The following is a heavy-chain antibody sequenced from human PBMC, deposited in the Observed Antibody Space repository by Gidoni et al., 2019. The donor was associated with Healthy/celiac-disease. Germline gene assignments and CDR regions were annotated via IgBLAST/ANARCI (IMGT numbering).Heavy chain of an antibody. D-gene: IGHD4-17*01. Sequence: EVQLVESGGGLVQPGGSLRLSCAASGFSFSSYAMSWVRQGPGKGLEWVSAISGSGGSTYYAGSVKGRFTISRDNSKNTLYLQMNSLRAEDTAVYYCAKGQWDDYGDYVDYWGQGTLVTVSS. J-gene: IGHJ4*02. CDR3: AKGQWDDYGDYVDY. CDR2: ISGSGGST. CDR1: GFSFSSYA. V-gene: IGHV3-23*04.